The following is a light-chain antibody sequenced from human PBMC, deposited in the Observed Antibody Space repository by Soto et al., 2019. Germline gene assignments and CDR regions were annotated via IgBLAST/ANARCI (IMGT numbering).Light chain of an antibody. CDR2: GAS. CDR1: QSVSSSY. Sequence: IGMALSLGTLSLSPEERATLSCRASQSVSSSYLAWYQQKPGQGPRLLIYGASGRATGIPDRFSGSGSGTDFTLTISRLEPEDFAVYYCQQYGASPRTFGQGTKVDIK. CDR3: QQYGASPRT. J-gene: IGKJ1*01. V-gene: IGKV3-20*01.